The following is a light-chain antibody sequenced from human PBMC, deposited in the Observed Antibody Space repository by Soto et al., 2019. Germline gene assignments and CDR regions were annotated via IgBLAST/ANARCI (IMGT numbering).Light chain of an antibody. CDR2: GAS. CDR3: QQYGSSPTWT. V-gene: IGKV3-20*01. J-gene: IGKJ1*01. Sequence: EIVLTQSPGTLSLSPGEIATLSCRASQSVSSNYLAWYQQKPGQAPRLLIYGASTRATGIPDRFSRSGSGTDFTLTISRLEPEDSAVYYCQQYGSSPTWTFGQGTKVDIK. CDR1: QSVSSNY.